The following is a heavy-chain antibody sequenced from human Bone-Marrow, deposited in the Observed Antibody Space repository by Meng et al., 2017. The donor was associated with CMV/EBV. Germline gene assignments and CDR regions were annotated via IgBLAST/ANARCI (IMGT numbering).Heavy chain of an antibody. V-gene: IGHV3-7*01. CDR2: IKQDGSEK. Sequence: GESLKISCAASGFTFSSYWMSWVRQAPGKGLEWVANIKQDGSEKYYVDSVKGRFTISRDNAKNSLYLQMNSLRAEDTAVYYCAKSTGTTYYYGMDVWGQGTTVTVSS. D-gene: IGHD1-7*01. CDR1: GFTFSSYW. CDR3: AKSTGTTYYYGMDV. J-gene: IGHJ6*02.